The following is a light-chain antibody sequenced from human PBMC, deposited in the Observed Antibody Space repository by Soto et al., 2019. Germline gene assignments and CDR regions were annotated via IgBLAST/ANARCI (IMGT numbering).Light chain of an antibody. CDR2: AAS. Sequence: EIILTQSPSTLSLSPGEGVTLSCRASQSVTVNSLAWYQQKPGQAPRLLIYAASTRAAAVPDRFTGSGSGTDFALTISRLEPEDFAVYYCQQFSSYPLTFGGGTKVDIK. J-gene: IGKJ4*01. V-gene: IGKV3-20*01. CDR3: QQFSSYPLT. CDR1: QSVTVNS.